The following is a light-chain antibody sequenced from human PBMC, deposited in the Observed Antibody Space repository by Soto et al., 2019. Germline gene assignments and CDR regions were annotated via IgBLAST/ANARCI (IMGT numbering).Light chain of an antibody. CDR1: SSDIGGYNY. Sequence: QSVLTQPASVSGSPGQSITISCTGTSSDIGGYNYVSWYQQHPGKAPKLMIYEVSNRPSGVSNRFSGSKSGNTASLTISGLQAEDEADYYCSSYTNSNTRYVFGTGTQLTVL. CDR3: SSYTNSNTRYV. CDR2: EVS. J-gene: IGLJ1*01. V-gene: IGLV2-14*01.